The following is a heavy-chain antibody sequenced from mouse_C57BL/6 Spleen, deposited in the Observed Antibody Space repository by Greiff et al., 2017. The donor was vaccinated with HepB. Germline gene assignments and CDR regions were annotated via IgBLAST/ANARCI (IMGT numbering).Heavy chain of an antibody. CDR3: ARHAYGNGYAMDY. D-gene: IGHD2-10*02. V-gene: IGHV2-6-1*01. CDR1: GFSLTSYG. CDR2: IWSDGST. Sequence: VMLVESGPGLVAPSQSLSITCTVSGFSLTSYGVHWVRQPPGKGLEWLVVIWSDGSTTYNSALKSRLSISKDNSKSQVFLKMNSLQTDDTAMYYCARHAYGNGYAMDYWGQGTSVTVSS. J-gene: IGHJ4*01.